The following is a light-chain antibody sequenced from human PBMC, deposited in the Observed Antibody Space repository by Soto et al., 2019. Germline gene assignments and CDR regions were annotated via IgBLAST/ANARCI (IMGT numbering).Light chain of an antibody. J-gene: IGKJ1*01. V-gene: IGKV3-20*01. CDR2: GAA. CDR3: QHYNSYSEA. Sequence: EIVLTQSPGTLSLSPWEIATLSCRASQSIRSNYLAWYQQKPGQAPRFLIYGAATRATGIPARFSGRGSGTEFTLTISSLQPDDFATYYCQHYNSYSEAFGQGTKVDI. CDR1: QSIRSNY.